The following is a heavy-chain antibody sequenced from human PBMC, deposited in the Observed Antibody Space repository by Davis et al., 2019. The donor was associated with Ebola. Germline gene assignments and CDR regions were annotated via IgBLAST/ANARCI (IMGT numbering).Heavy chain of an antibody. Sequence: ASVKVSCKPSGYTFTAYSLYWVRQAPGQGLEWVGWINAYNGDTKYAQNLQGRATMTTDTSTTTAFMELRSLRSDDTAVYYCARVGYYYDNSGKSPLSDPWGQGTLVTVSS. CDR1: GYTFTAYS. J-gene: IGHJ5*02. V-gene: IGHV1-18*01. D-gene: IGHD3-22*01. CDR3: ARVGYYYDNSGKSPLSDP. CDR2: INAYNGDT.